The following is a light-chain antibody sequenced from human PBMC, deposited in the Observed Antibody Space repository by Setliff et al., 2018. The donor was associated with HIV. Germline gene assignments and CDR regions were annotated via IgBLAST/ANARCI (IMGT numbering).Light chain of an antibody. CDR3: CSYTSGTTLV. J-gene: IGLJ3*02. Sequence: LTQPASVSGSPGQSITISCTGTSSDIGYYNYVSWYQQHPGKAPTLMIYDVSSRPSGVSSRFSGSKSGNTASLTISGLQTEDEADYYCCSYTSGTTLVFGGGTKVTVL. CDR2: DVS. V-gene: IGLV2-14*03. CDR1: SSDIGYYNY.